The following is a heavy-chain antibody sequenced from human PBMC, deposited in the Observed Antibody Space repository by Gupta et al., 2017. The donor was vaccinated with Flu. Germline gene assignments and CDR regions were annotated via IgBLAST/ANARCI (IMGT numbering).Heavy chain of an antibody. J-gene: IGHJ4*02. Sequence: QVQLVQSGAEMKKPGASVKVSCKASGYTFLGYYMHWMLQAPGQGLEWMGWINPNSGGTNYAQKFQGRVTMTRDTSISTAYMELSRLRSDDTAVYYCASALHSTTVTQFDYWGQGTLVTVSS. CDR2: INPNSGGT. V-gene: IGHV1-2*02. CDR3: ASALHSTTVTQFDY. CDR1: GYTFLGYY. D-gene: IGHD4-17*01.